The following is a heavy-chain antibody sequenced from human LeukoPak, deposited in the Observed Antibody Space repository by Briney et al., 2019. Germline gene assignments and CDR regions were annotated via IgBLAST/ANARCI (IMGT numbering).Heavy chain of an antibody. CDR3: VRDNLPVGSPENYFDS. Sequence: ASVKVSCKGSGYIFPSYGLAWVRQAPGHGLEWMGWISPYNRETKYAQNFQDRLTLTTDTSTSTAYMDLRSLRSDDTAVYYCVRDNLPVGSPENYFDSWGQGTLVTVSS. CDR1: GYIFPSYG. J-gene: IGHJ4*02. CDR2: ISPYNRET. V-gene: IGHV1-18*01. D-gene: IGHD1-26*01.